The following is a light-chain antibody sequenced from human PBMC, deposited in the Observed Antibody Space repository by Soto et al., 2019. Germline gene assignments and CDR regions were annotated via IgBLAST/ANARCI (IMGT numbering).Light chain of an antibody. J-gene: IGLJ3*02. Sequence: QSVLTQPPSVSGAPGQRVTISCTGSRSNIGAGYDVHWYQQLPGTAPKLLIYGTNNRPSGVPDRFSGSKSGTSASLAISGLQPEDEADYYCAAWDDSLSWVFGGGTKVTVL. V-gene: IGLV1-40*01. CDR2: GTN. CDR1: RSNIGAGYD. CDR3: AAWDDSLSWV.